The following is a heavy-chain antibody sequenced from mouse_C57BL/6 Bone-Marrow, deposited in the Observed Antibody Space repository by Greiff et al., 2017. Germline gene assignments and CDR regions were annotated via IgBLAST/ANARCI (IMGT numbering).Heavy chain of an antibody. CDR2: ISYDGSN. D-gene: IGHD1-1*01. V-gene: IGHV3-6*01. J-gene: IGHJ2*01. Sequence: EVKLQESGPGLVKPSQSLSLTCSVTGYSITSGYYWNWIRQFPGNKLEWMGYISYDGSNNYNPSLKNRISITRDTSKNQFFLKLNSVTTEDTATYYCARAFITTGLDYWGQGTTLTVSS. CDR3: ARAFITTGLDY. CDR1: GYSITSGYY.